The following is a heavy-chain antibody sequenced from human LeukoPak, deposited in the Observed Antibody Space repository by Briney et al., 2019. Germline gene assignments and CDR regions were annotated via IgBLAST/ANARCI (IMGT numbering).Heavy chain of an antibody. CDR3: ARQTSGGYTVFSGKPRGHWFNP. Sequence: SVKVSCKASGDTFSSYGISWVRQAPGQGLEWMGGIIPIFGTTNYAQKFQGRVTITADDSTSTAYMDLSSLTSEDTAVYYCARQTSGGYTVFSGKPRGHWFNPWGQGTLVTVSS. CDR1: GDTFSSYG. CDR2: IIPIFGTT. D-gene: IGHD5-24*01. J-gene: IGHJ5*02. V-gene: IGHV1-69*13.